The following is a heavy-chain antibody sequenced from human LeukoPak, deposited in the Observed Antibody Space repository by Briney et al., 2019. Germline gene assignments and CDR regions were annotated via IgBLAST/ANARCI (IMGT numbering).Heavy chain of an antibody. CDR3: AKGHLAVAS. D-gene: IGHD6-19*01. V-gene: IGHV3-23*01. J-gene: IGHJ5*02. CDR1: GFTFKSYA. CDR2: ISGSGDNT. Sequence: GGSLRLSCAASGFTFKSYAMSWVRQAPGKGLEWVSGISGSGDNTYYADSVKGRFTISRDNSKNTLYLQMNSLRAEDTALYYCAKGHLAVASWGQGSLVTVSS.